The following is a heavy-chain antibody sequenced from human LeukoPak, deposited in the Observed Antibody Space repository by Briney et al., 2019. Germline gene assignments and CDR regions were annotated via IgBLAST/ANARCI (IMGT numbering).Heavy chain of an antibody. J-gene: IGHJ4*02. CDR2: ISSSSSYI. V-gene: IGHV3-21*01. CDR3: ARDLGGYGDYGTNFDY. D-gene: IGHD4-17*01. CDR1: GFTFSSYS. Sequence: GGSLRLSCAASGFTFSSYSMNWVRQAPGKGLEWVSAISSSSSYIYYADSVKGRFTISRDNSKKSLYLQMNSLRAEDTAVYYCARDLGGYGDYGTNFDYWGQGTLVTVSS.